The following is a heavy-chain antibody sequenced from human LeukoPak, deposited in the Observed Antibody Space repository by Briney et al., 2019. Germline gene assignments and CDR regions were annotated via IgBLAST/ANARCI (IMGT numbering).Heavy chain of an antibody. V-gene: IGHV3-23*01. D-gene: IGHD6-19*01. CDR2: VSGGGGST. CDR1: AFTFSSYA. CDR3: AKTLRESSGREYFDL. J-gene: IGHJ2*01. Sequence: PGGSLRLSCAASAFTFSSYAMSWVRQAPGKGLEWVSAVSGGGGSTYYADSVKGRFTISRDNSKNTLYLQMNSLRAEDTAVYYCAKTLRESSGREYFDLWGRGTLVTVSS.